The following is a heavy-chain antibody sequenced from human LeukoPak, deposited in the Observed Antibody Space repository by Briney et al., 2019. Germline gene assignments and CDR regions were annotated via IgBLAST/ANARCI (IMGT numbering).Heavy chain of an antibody. CDR2: IYYFGST. CDR1: GGSISSYY. J-gene: IGHJ5*02. CDR3: ARVLDCSSTSCYWVDP. D-gene: IGHD2-2*01. Sequence: SETLSLTCTVSGGSISSYYWSWIRQPPGKRLEWIGYIYYFGSTKYNPSLKSRVTISVDTSKNQFSLKLSSVTAADTAVYYCARVLDCSSTSCYWVDPWGQGTLVTVSS. V-gene: IGHV4-59*01.